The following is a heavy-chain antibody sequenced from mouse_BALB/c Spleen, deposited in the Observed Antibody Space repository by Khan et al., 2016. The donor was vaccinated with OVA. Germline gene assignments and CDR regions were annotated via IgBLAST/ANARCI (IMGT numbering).Heavy chain of an antibody. CDR3: ARRGAARATCDDFDY. Sequence: QVQLQQSGAELVRPGPSVKMSCKAAGYTFTNYWIGWVKQRPGHGLEWIGDIYPGGGYTNYNERFKGKATLTADTSSRTAYMQVSSLTFEDSAIYYVARRGAARATCDDFDYWGQGTTLTVSA. D-gene: IGHD3-1*01. CDR2: IYPGGGYT. J-gene: IGHJ2*01. CDR1: GYTFTNYW. V-gene: IGHV1-63*02.